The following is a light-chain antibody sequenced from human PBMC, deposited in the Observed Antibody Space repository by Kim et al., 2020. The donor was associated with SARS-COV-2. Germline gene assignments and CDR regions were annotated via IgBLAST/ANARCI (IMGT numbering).Light chain of an antibody. V-gene: IGLV1-44*01. CDR3: AAWDDSLNGWV. Sequence: GQRVTISCSGSSYNSGSNTVNWYQQLPGTAHKLLIYSNNQRPSGVPDRFSGSKSGTSASLAISGLQFEDEADYYCAAWDDSLNGWVFGGGTQLTVL. CDR2: SNN. CDR1: SYNSGSNT. J-gene: IGLJ3*02.